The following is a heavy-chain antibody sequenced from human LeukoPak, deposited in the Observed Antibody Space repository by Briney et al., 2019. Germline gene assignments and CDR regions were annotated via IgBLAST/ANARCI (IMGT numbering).Heavy chain of an antibody. CDR3: ARGARKGDDYGGFFDY. CDR1: GFTFSSYG. J-gene: IGHJ4*02. CDR2: ISYDGSYK. Sequence: GGSLRLSCAASGFTFSSYGMSWVRQAPGEGLEWVAVISYDGSYKDFADSVKGRFTISRDNSKNTLYLQINSLRTEDTAVYYCARGARKGDDYGGFFDYWGQGILVIVSS. V-gene: IGHV3-30*03. D-gene: IGHD4-23*01.